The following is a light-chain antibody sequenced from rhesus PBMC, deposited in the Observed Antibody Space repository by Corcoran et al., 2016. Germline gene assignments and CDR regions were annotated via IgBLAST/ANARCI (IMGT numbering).Light chain of an antibody. J-gene: IGKJ1*01. CDR3: LHYNNRRT. CDR2: DAS. V-gene: IGKV3-24*04. Sequence: ETVVTQSPATLSLSPGERATLSCRASQSVCTNLAWYHQNPGQAPKILIYDASTRATGNPDRFSGSGFETEFTLAIRSLEPEDVGFYQCLHYNNRRTFGQGTKVEIK. CDR1: QSVCTN.